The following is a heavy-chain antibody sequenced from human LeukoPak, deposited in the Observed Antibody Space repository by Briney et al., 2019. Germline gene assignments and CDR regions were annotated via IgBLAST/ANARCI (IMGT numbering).Heavy chain of an antibody. D-gene: IGHD3-22*01. CDR3: ARGLHYDSSGYYSKGY. CDR2: INPSGGST. V-gene: IGHV1-46*01. CDR1: GYTFTSYY. Sequence: AASVKVSCKASGYTFTSYYMHWVRQAPGQGLEWMGIINPSGGSTSYAQKFQGRVTMTRDTSTSTVYMELSSLRSEDTAVYYCARGLHYDSSGYYSKGYWGQGTLVTVSS. J-gene: IGHJ4*02.